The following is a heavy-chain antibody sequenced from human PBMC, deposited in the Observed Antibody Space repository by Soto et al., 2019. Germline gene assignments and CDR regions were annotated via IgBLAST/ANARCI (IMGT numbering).Heavy chain of an antibody. CDR1: GGTFNIYS. V-gene: IGHV1-69*01. CDR3: ARGPSTHYYDSSGYYKGPLDY. J-gene: IGHJ4*02. D-gene: IGHD3-22*01. CDR2: IIPHFGTA. Sequence: QVQLVQSGADVKKPGSSVKVSCKASGGTFNIYSISWVRQAPGQGLGWMGGIIPHFGTAYYAQEFQGRVTITADESTSTAYMQLSSLRSEDTAVYFCARGPSTHYYDSSGYYKGPLDYWGQGTLVTVSS.